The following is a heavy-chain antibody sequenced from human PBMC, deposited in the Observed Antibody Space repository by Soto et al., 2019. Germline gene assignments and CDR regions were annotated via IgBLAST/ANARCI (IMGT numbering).Heavy chain of an antibody. J-gene: IGHJ5*02. CDR2: IYHSGST. CDR1: SGSISSSNW. V-gene: IGHV4-4*02. D-gene: IGHD6-19*01. CDR3: ARVKGYSSGWPRRNNWFDP. Sequence: SETLSLTCAVSSGSISSSNWWSWVRQPPGKGLEWIGEIYHSGSTNYNPSLKSRVTISVDKSKNQFSLKLSSVTAADTAVYYCARVKGYSSGWPRRNNWFDPWGQGTLVTVSS.